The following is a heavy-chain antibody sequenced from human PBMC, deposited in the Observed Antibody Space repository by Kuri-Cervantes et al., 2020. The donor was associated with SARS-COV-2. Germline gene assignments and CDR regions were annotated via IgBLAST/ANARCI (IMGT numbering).Heavy chain of an antibody. Sequence: GESLKISCAASGFTFNNYGMHWVRQAPGKGLEWVAFLRYDGGEKHYADSVKGRFTISRDNAKNSLFLQMNSLRAEDTAVYYCAKDKTIENWGHGTLVTVSS. CDR1: GFTFNNYG. CDR2: LRYDGGEK. CDR3: AKDKTIEN. J-gene: IGHJ4*03. V-gene: IGHV3-30*02. D-gene: IGHD1-7*01.